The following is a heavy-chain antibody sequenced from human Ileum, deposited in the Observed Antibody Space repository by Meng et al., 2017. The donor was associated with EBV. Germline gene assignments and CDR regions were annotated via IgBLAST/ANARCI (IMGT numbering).Heavy chain of an antibody. V-gene: IGHV4-28*01. Sequence: QVRLQEFVQGLVKRSDTRALTCAVSGSSRRCTNWWGWIRQPPGKGLEWIGYIYYSGSTSYNPSLKSRVTMSVDTSKNQFSLNLNSVTAVDTAVYYCARNVPGTSAYYDWGQGTLVTVSS. CDR1: GSSRRCTNW. J-gene: IGHJ4*02. D-gene: IGHD3-22*01. CDR2: IYYSGST. CDR3: ARNVPGTSAYYD.